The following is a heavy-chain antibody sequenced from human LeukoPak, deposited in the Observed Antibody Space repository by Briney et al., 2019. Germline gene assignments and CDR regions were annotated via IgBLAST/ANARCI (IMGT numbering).Heavy chain of an antibody. CDR2: IKQDGSEK. J-gene: IGHJ6*03. Sequence: PGRSLRLSCAASGFTFSSYAMHWVRQAPGKGLEWVANIKQDGSEKYYVDSVKGRFTISRDDAKNSLYLQMNSLRAEDTAVYYCARLLPSLNYMDVWGKGITVTVFS. CDR1: GFTFSSYA. CDR3: ARLLPSLNYMDV. V-gene: IGHV3-7*01.